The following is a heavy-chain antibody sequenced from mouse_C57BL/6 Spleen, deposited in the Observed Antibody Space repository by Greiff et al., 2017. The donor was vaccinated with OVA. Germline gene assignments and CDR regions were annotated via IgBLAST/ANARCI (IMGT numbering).Heavy chain of an antibody. Sequence: QVQLQQSGAELVKPGASVQLSCKASGYTFTSYWMHWVKQRPGQGLEWIGMIHPNSGSTKYNEKLKSKVTLTVDKSSSTAYMQLSSLTSDDSAVYYCAREDYGNPYYAMDYWGQGTSVTVSS. D-gene: IGHD2-1*01. V-gene: IGHV1-64*01. CDR3: AREDYGNPYYAMDY. CDR2: IHPNSGST. CDR1: GYTFTSYW. J-gene: IGHJ4*01.